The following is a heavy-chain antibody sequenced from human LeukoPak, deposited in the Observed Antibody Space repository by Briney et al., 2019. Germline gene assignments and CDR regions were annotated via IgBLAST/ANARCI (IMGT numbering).Heavy chain of an antibody. D-gene: IGHD3-22*01. CDR1: GFTFSSYA. Sequence: GGSLRLSCAASGFTFSSYAMSWVRQAPGKGLEWVSAISGSGGSTYYADSMKGRFVISRDNSKNTLYLQMNSLRAEDTAVYYCAKDTYYYDSSAPDYWGQGTLVTVSS. CDR2: ISGSGGST. V-gene: IGHV3-23*01. J-gene: IGHJ4*02. CDR3: AKDTYYYDSSAPDY.